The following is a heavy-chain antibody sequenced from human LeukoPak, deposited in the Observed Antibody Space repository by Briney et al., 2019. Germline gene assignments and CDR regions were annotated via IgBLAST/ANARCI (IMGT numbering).Heavy chain of an antibody. D-gene: IGHD3-22*01. CDR3: ARAYYYDSSGYNNWFDP. Sequence: SVKVSCKASGGTFSSYAISWVRQAPGQGLECMGGIIPIFGTANYAQKFQGRVTITTDESTSTAYMELSSLRSEDTAVYYCARAYYYDSSGYNNWFDPWGQGTLVTVSS. J-gene: IGHJ5*02. CDR1: GGTFSSYA. CDR2: IIPIFGTA. V-gene: IGHV1-69*05.